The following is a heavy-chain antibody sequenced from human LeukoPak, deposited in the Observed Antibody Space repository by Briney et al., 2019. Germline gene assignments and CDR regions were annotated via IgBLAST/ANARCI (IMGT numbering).Heavy chain of an antibody. D-gene: IGHD3-22*01. CDR3: ARSRHSYDSSGFPHY. CDR2: INWNGGSR. V-gene: IGHV3-20*04. Sequence: GGSLRLPCAASGFNFDDYVMSWVRQAPGKGLEWVSGINWNGGSRGYADSVKGRFTISRDNAKNSLYLQMNSLRAEDTALYYCARSRHSYDSSGFPHYWGQGTLVTVSS. CDR1: GFNFDDYV. J-gene: IGHJ4*02.